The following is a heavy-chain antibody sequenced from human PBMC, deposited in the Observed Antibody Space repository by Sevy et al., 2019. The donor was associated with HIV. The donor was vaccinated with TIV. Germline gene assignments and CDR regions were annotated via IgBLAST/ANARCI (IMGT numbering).Heavy chain of an antibody. CDR2: ISSSSSTI. J-gene: IGHJ6*02. CDR3: AREATLYGMDV. Sequence: GESLKISCAASGFTFSSYSMNWVRQAPGKGLEWVSYISSSSSTIYDADSVKGRFTISRDNAKNSLYLQMNSLRAEDTAVYYCAREATLYGMDVWGQGTTVTVSS. V-gene: IGHV3-48*01. CDR1: GFTFSSYS.